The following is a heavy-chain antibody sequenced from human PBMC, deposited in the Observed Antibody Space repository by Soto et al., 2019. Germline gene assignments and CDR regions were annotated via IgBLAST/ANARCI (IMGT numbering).Heavy chain of an antibody. D-gene: IGHD3-3*01. CDR2: INPSGGST. CDR1: GYTFTSYY. Sequence: ASVKVSCKASGYTFTSYYMHWVRQAPGQGLEWMGIINPSGGSTSYAQKFQGRVTMTRDTSTSTVYMELSSLRSEDTAVYYCARSLRILRFLEWLFLPPCGQGTLVTVSS. V-gene: IGHV1-46*01. CDR3: ARSLRILRFLEWLFLPP. J-gene: IGHJ5*02.